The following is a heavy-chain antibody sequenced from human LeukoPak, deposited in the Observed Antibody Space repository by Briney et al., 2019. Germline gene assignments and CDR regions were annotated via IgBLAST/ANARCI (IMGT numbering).Heavy chain of an antibody. CDR3: AGTRRSYGDFVLPLDP. CDR1: GGSFNDYY. CDR2: ISHSGGS. D-gene: IGHD4-17*01. J-gene: IGHJ5*02. V-gene: IGHV4-34*01. Sequence: PSETLSLTCGVFGGSFNDYYWTWIRQPPGQGLEWIGEISHSGGSTYNASLKGRVVISLDTSKSHFSLSLISVTAADTAVYYCAGTRRSYGDFVLPLDPWGQGVLVTVSS.